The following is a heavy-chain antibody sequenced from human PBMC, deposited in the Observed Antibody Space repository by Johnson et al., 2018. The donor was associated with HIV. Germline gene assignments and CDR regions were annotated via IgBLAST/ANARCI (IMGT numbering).Heavy chain of an antibody. D-gene: IGHD6-25*01. CDR1: GFSVSTYD. Sequence: VQLVESGGGLVQPGGSLRLSCAASGFSVSTYDMHWVRQATGKGLDWVSVIGTAGDTYYLGSVKGRFTISRENAKNSLYLQMNSLRAGDTAVYYCAKETPSSGGTFDIWGQGTMVTVSS. J-gene: IGHJ3*02. V-gene: IGHV3-13*01. CDR2: IGTAGDT. CDR3: AKETPSSGGTFDI.